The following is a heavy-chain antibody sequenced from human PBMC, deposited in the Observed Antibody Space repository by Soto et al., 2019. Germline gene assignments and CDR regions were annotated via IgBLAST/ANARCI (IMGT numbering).Heavy chain of an antibody. J-gene: IGHJ6*02. CDR2: ISYAGSNK. CDR3: ARDPAQQLVRYLYYYDYGRDV. CDR1: GFTFSNYA. Sequence: QVQLVESGGGVVQPGRSLRLSCAASGFTFSNYAMHWVRQAPGKGLEWVAGISYAGSNKYYADSVKGRFTISRDNSKNTLYLQVCGLGAEDTAVYYCARDPAQQLVRYLYYYDYGRDVWGQGTTVTVCS. D-gene: IGHD6-6*01. V-gene: IGHV3-30-3*01.